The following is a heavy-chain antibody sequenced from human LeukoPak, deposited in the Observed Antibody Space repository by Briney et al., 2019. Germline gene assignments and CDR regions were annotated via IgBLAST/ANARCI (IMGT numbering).Heavy chain of an antibody. V-gene: IGHV4-59*01. D-gene: IGHD5-18*01. J-gene: IGHJ4*02. Sequence: SETLSLTCTVSGGSISSYNSNWIRQPPGKGLEWIGYIYYSGSTNYNPSLKSRVTISVDTSKNQFSLKLSSVTAADTAVYYCAHGYSYGRYYFDYWGQGTLVTVSS. CDR3: AHGYSYGRYYFDY. CDR2: IYYSGST. CDR1: GGSISSYN.